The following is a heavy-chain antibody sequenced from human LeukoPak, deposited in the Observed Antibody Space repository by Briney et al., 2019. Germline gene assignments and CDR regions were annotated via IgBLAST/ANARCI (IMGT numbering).Heavy chain of an antibody. CDR1: GFTFEDYG. CDR2: INWNGDNP. V-gene: IGHV3-20*04. J-gene: IGHJ4*01. D-gene: IGHD1-26*01. Sequence: GGSLRLSCEASGFTFEDYGMTWVRQRPGKGRDYVCEINWNGDNPVYENSLRGRFTISRDNTKNSVYLKMSSLRVDDTAFYYCARRSVAGATTGYYYESWGHGTLVTVSS. CDR3: ARRSVAGATTGYYYES.